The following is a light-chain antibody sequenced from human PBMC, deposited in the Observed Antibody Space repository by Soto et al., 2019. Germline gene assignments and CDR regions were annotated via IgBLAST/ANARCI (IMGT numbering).Light chain of an antibody. J-gene: IGKJ4*01. CDR3: QQYRIWPPVT. Sequence: EVVMTQSPATLSVSPGERATLSCRASQSLNTNLAWYRHKPGQAPRLLIYDASTRATGTPARFSGSGSGTEFTLTISNMQSEDFAVYYCQQYRIWPPVTFGGGTKVDIK. CDR2: DAS. CDR1: QSLNTN. V-gene: IGKV3-15*01.